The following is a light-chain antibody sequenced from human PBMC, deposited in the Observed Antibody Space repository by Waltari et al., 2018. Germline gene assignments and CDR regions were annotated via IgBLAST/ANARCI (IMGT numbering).Light chain of an antibody. V-gene: IGLV4-69*01. CDR3: QTGGHGTWV. CDR2: VNSDGSH. Sequence: QLELTQSPSASASLGASVKLTCTLSSGHITNVVAWHQQQPQKGPRYLMKVNSDGSHSRGDEIPDRFAGSSSGGERYLTISSLQSEDEADYYCQTGGHGTWVFGGGTKLTVL. CDR1: SGHITNV. J-gene: IGLJ3*02.